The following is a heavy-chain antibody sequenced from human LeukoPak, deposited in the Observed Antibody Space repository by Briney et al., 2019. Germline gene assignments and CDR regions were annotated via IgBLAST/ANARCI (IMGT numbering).Heavy chain of an antibody. CDR3: ARQEGDIVVVVAATFDP. V-gene: IGHV5-10-1*01. D-gene: IGHD2-15*01. CDR2: IDPSDSYT. CDR1: GSIFTSYW. J-gene: IGHJ5*02. Sequence: GASLQISCKCSGSIFTSYWISGVRQLPGKGLEWMGRIDPSDSYTNYSPSFQGHVTISADKSISTAYLQWSSLKASDTAMYYCARQEGDIVVVVAATFDPWGQGTLSPSPQ.